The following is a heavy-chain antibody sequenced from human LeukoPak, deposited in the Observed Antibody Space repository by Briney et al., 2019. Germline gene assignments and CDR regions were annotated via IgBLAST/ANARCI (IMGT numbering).Heavy chain of an antibody. CDR1: GFTFNNYA. J-gene: IGHJ4*02. CDR3: AKVEYSYGSGPFDY. CDR2: ISGSGGST. V-gene: IGHV3-23*01. Sequence: GGSLRLSCAASGFTFNNYAMSWVRQAPGKGLEWVSTISGSGGSTYYADSVKGRFTISRDNSKNTLYLQMNSLRAEDTAVYYCAKVEYSYGSGPFDYWGQGTLVTVSS. D-gene: IGHD5-18*01.